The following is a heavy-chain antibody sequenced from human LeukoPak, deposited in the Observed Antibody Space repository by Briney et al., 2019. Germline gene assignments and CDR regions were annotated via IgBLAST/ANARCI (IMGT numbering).Heavy chain of an antibody. J-gene: IGHJ4*02. D-gene: IGHD6-13*01. CDR2: ISYDGNNK. CDR1: GFTFSTYA. Sequence: PERSLRLSCAASGFTFSTYAIHWVRQAPGKGLEWVAIISYDGNNKYYADSVKGRFTISRDNSKNTLFMQMNSLRAEDTAVYYCAKEPSRIAVAAHFDYWGQGTLVTVSS. CDR3: AKEPSRIAVAAHFDY. V-gene: IGHV3-30-3*01.